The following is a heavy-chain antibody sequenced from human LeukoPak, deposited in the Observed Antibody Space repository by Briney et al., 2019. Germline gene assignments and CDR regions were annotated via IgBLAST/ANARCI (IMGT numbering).Heavy chain of an antibody. CDR2: IYHSGST. CDR3: AREDSGYDLSSRSLYYYYYYYMDV. Sequence: SETLSLTCTVSGYSISSGYYWGWIRQPPGKGLEWVRSIYHSGSTYYNPSLKSRVTISVDTSKNQFSLKLSSVTAADTAVYYCAREDSGYDLSSRSLYYYYYYYMDVWGKGTTVTISS. D-gene: IGHD5-12*01. V-gene: IGHV4-38-2*02. CDR1: GYSISSGYY. J-gene: IGHJ6*03.